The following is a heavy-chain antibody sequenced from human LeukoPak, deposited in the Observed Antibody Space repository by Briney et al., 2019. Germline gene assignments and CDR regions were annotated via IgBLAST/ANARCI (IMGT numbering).Heavy chain of an antibody. CDR2: IYYSGST. CDR3: ARGGYYGGNSYYFDY. Sequence: SETLSLTCTVSGASISSGDYYWSWIRQPPGKGLEWIGYIYYSGSTSYNPSLKSRLTISVDTSKNQFSLKLSSVTAADTAVYYCARGGYYGGNSYYFDYWGQGTLVTVSS. CDR1: GASISSGDYY. V-gene: IGHV4-30-4*02. J-gene: IGHJ4*02. D-gene: IGHD4-23*01.